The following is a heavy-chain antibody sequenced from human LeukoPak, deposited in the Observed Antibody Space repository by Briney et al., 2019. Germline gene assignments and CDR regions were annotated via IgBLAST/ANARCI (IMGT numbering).Heavy chain of an antibody. V-gene: IGHV4-59*01. D-gene: IGHD2-2*02. J-gene: IGHJ3*02. CDR3: ARDSDTLDAFDI. Sequence: TXSGGSISSXXXXWIRQPPGKGXEWIGYIYYSGSTNYNPSLKSRVTISVDTSKNQFSLKLSSVTAADTAVYYCARDSDTLDAFDIWGQGTMVTVSS. CDR1: GGSISSXX. CDR2: IYYSGST.